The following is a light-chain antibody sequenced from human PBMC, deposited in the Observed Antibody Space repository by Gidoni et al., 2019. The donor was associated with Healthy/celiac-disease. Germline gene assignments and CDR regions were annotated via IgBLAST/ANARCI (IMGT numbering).Light chain of an antibody. CDR3: QQYYSTPLT. J-gene: IGKJ1*01. CDR1: QSVLYSSNNKNY. Sequence: DIVMTQSPDSLAVSRGERATINCKSSQSVLYSSNNKNYLAWYQQTPGQPPKLLIYWASTRESGVPDRFRGSGSGTDFTLPISSLQAEDVAVYYCQQYYSTPLTFGQGTKVEIK. V-gene: IGKV4-1*01. CDR2: WAS.